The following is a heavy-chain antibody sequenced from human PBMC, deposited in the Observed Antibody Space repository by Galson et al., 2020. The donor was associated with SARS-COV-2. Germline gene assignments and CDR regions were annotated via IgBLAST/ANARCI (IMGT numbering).Heavy chain of an antibody. CDR3: ARHMRGSVSNYAVDP. V-gene: IGHV4-39*01. J-gene: IGHJ5*02. CDR2: IYYSGST. Sequence: KSSETLSLTCTVSGDSIRSSTFYWGWTRQPPGKGLEWIGSIYYSGSTYYNPSLRSRVTISVDTSKNQLSLKLSSVTAADTAVYYCARHMRGSVSNYAVDPWCQGTLVTVS. D-gene: IGHD4-4*01. CDR1: GDSIRSSTFY.